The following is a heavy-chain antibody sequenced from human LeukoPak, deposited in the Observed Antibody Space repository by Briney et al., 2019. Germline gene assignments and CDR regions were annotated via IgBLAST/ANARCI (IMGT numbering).Heavy chain of an antibody. Sequence: SETLSLTCAVYGGSFSGYYWSWIRQPPGKGLEWIGEINHSGSTNYNPSLKSRVTISVDTSKNQFSLKLSSVTAADTAVYYCAGGGKTYYYYYMDVWGKGTTVTVSS. CDR3: AGGGKTYYYYYMDV. J-gene: IGHJ6*03. V-gene: IGHV4-34*01. CDR1: GGSFSGYY. CDR2: INHSGST.